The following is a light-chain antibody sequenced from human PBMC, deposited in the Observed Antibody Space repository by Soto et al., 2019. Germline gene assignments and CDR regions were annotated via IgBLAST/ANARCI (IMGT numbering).Light chain of an antibody. J-gene: IGLJ2*01. Sequence: QSVLTQPPSASGTPGQRVTISCSGGSSNIGRNSVSWYQQVPGTAPKLIIFNNNERPSGIPGRFSGSKSGASASLAIVGLQSEDEADYFCASWDDNLKGPLLFGGGTKLTVL. CDR1: SSNIGRNS. CDR3: ASWDDNLKGPLL. CDR2: NNN. V-gene: IGLV1-44*01.